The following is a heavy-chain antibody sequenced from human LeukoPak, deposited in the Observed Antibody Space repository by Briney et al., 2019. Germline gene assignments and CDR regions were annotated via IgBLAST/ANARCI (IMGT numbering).Heavy chain of an antibody. D-gene: IGHD3-10*01. J-gene: IGHJ4*02. CDR2: INWNGGRT. CDR3: ARARVPGELNY. Sequence: GGSLRLSCAASGFTFDDYGMSWVRQAPGKGLEWVSGINWNGGRTGYADSVRGRFTISRDNAKNSLYLQMNSLRAEDTAVYYCARARVPGELNYWGQGTLVTVSS. CDR1: GFTFDDYG. V-gene: IGHV3-20*04.